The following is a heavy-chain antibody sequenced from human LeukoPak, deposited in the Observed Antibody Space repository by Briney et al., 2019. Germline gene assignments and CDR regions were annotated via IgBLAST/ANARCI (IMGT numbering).Heavy chain of an antibody. CDR2: IYYSGST. CDR1: GGSISSSSYY. V-gene: IGHV4-61*05. D-gene: IGHD6-25*01. J-gene: IGHJ6*03. CDR3: ARHSGGYHGALYYYYYMDV. Sequence: SETLSLTCTVSGGSISSSSYYWSWIRQPPGKGLEWIGYIYYSGSTNYNPSLKSRVTISVDTSKNQFSLKLSSVTAADTAVYYCARHSGGYHGALYYYYYMDVWGKGTTVTISS.